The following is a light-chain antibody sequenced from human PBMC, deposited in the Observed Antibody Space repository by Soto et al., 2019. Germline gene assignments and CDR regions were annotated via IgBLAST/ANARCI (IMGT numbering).Light chain of an antibody. J-gene: IGKJ2*01. Sequence: DIVMTQSPDSLAVSLGERATINCKSSQSVLYSSNNKNYLAWYQQRPGQPPKLLIYWASTRESGVPDRFSGSGSGTDFTHTITSLLAEDVALYYCQHYWSTPPTFGQRPKLEI. CDR3: QHYWSTPPT. CDR2: WAS. CDR1: QSVLYSSNNKNY. V-gene: IGKV4-1*01.